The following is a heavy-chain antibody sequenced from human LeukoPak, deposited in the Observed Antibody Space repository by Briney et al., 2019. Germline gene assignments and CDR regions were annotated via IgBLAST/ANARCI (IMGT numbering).Heavy chain of an antibody. CDR3: AARWVPYYYGSGSGGWYFDY. Sequence: SETLSLTCTVSGYSISSGYYWGWIRQPPGKGLEWIGSIYHSGSTYYNPSLKSRVTISVDTSKNQFSLKLSSVTAADTAVYYCAARWVPYYYGSGSGGWYFDYWGQGTLVTVSS. CDR2: IYHSGST. J-gene: IGHJ4*02. CDR1: GYSISSGYY. D-gene: IGHD3-10*01. V-gene: IGHV4-38-2*02.